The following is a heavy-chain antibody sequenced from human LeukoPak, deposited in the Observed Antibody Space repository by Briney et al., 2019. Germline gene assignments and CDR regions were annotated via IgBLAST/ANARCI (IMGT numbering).Heavy chain of an antibody. J-gene: IGHJ4*02. CDR3: ARAGVVVVVAGSLYYFDH. Sequence: ASVKVSCKASGGTFSSYAISWVRQAPGQGLEWMGGIIPIFGTANYAQKFQGRVTMTRDTSTSTVYMELSSLRSEDTAVYYCARAGVVVVVAGSLYYFDHWGQGTLVTVSS. D-gene: IGHD2-15*01. V-gene: IGHV1-69*05. CDR1: GGTFSSYA. CDR2: IIPIFGTA.